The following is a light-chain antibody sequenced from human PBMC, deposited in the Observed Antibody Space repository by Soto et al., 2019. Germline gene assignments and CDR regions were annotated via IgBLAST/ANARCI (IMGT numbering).Light chain of an antibody. Sequence: DIQMTKSPSSLSASVGDRVTITCRASQSIHIHLNWYQQKPGKAPQLLIYATSNLQSGFPSRFSGSGSGTDFTLTISNLQPEDFGSYYCQQSDIVPRTFGGGTKVE. CDR2: ATS. V-gene: IGKV1-39*01. CDR1: QSIHIH. J-gene: IGKJ4*01. CDR3: QQSDIVPRT.